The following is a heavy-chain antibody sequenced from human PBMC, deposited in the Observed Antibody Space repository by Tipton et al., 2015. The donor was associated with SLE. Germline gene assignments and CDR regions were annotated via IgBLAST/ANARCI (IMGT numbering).Heavy chain of an antibody. V-gene: IGHV4-59*08. CDR3: ARPAASGAFDI. Sequence: LRLSCTVSGGSIISYYWSWIRQPPGKGLEWIGYIYYSGSTNYNPSLKSRVTISVDTSKNQFSLKLSSVTAADTAVYYCARPAASGAFDIWGQGTMVTVSS. CDR1: GGSIISYY. J-gene: IGHJ3*02. D-gene: IGHD6-13*01. CDR2: IYYSGST.